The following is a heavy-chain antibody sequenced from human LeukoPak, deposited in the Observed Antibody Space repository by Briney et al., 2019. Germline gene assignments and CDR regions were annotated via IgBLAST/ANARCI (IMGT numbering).Heavy chain of an antibody. Sequence: GGSLRLSCAASGFTFSSYGMHWVRQAPGKGLEWVAFIRYDGSNKYYADSVKGRFTISRDNSKNTLYLQMNSLRAEDTAVYYCAKDHKYDFWSGYRFDYWGQGTLVTVSS. D-gene: IGHD3-3*01. J-gene: IGHJ4*02. V-gene: IGHV3-30*02. CDR1: GFTFSSYG. CDR2: IRYDGSNK. CDR3: AKDHKYDFWSGYRFDY.